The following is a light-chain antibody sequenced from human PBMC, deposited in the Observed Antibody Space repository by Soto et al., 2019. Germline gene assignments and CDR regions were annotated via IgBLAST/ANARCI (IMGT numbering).Light chain of an antibody. V-gene: IGKV3-15*01. J-gene: IGKJ5*01. Sequence: EIVMTQSPATLSVSPGERATLSCRASRSVSSNLAWYQQKPGQAPRLLIHGASTRATGIPARFSGSGSGTEFTLTISSLQSEDFAVYYCQQYGTSEIIFGQGTRLEIK. CDR1: RSVSSN. CDR2: GAS. CDR3: QQYGTSEII.